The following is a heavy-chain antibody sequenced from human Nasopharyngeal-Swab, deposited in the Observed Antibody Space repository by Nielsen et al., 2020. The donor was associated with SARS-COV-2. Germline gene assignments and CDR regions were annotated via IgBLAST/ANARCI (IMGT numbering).Heavy chain of an antibody. D-gene: IGHD2-8*01. CDR2: IKQDGSET. V-gene: IGHV3-7*01. CDR3: WRMTAYGKDV. J-gene: IGHJ6*02. CDR1: GGSFSGYY. Sequence: ETLSLTCAVYGGSFSGYYWSWVRQAPGKGLEWVANIKQDGSETYYGDSVKGRFTISRDNAKNSVYLQMNSLRAEDTAVYFCWRMTAYGKDVWGHGTTVNVYS.